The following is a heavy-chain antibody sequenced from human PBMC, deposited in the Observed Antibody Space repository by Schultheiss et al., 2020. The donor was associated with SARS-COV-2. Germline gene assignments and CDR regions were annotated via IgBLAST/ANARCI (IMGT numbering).Heavy chain of an antibody. CDR1: GFTFSSYS. D-gene: IGHD3-10*01. CDR2: ISSSRSTI. J-gene: IGHJ4*02. CDR3: ARESYYGSGSYPFDY. Sequence: GGSLRLSCAASGFTFSSYSMNWVRQAPGKGLEWVSYISSSRSTIYYADSVKGRFTISRDNAKNSLYLQMNSLRDEDTAVYYCARESYYGSGSYPFDYWGQGTLVTVSS. V-gene: IGHV3-48*02.